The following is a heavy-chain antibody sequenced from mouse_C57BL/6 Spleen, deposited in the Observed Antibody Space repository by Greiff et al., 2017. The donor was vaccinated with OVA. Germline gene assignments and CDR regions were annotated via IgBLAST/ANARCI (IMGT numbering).Heavy chain of an antibody. CDR2: IHPNSGST. J-gene: IGHJ4*01. V-gene: IGHV1-64*01. CDR1: GYTFTSYW. Sequence: QVQLQQSGAELVKPGASVKLSCKASGYTFTSYWMHWVKQRPGQGLEWIGMIHPNSGSTNYNEKIKSKATLTVDKSSSTAYMQLSSLTSEDSAVYYCDKAMDYWGQGTSVTVSS. CDR3: DKAMDY.